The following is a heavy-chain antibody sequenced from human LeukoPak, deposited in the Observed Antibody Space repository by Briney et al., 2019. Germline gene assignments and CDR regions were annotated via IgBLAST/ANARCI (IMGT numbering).Heavy chain of an antibody. CDR2: MYTSGST. V-gene: IGHV4-61*02. D-gene: IGHD1-26*01. CDR1: GDSISSGNYY. Sequence: SQTLSLTCTVSGDSISSGNYYWRWIRQPAGTGLEWIGRMYTSGSTNYNPSLKSRVIISVDTSKNQFSLQLNSVTAADTAVYYCARGVGTTNFDYWGQGTLVTVSS. CDR3: ARGVGTTNFDY. J-gene: IGHJ4*02.